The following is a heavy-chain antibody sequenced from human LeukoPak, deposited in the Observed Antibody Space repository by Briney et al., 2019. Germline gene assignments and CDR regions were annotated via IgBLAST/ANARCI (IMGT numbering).Heavy chain of an antibody. D-gene: IGHD6-13*01. J-gene: IGHJ5*02. V-gene: IGHV4-59*08. CDR1: GGSISSYY. Sequence: NPSETLSLTCTVSGGSISSYYWSWIRQPPGKGLEWIGYIYYSGSTNYNPSLKSRVTISVDTSKNQFSLKLSSVTAADTAVYYCASCIAAASFDPWGQGTLVSVSS. CDR3: ASCIAAASFDP. CDR2: IYYSGST.